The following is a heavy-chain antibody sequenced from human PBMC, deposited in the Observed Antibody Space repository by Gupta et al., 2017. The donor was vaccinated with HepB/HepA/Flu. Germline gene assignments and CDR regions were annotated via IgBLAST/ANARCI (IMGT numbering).Heavy chain of an antibody. V-gene: IGHV1-46*01. CDR3: AKGSDSTGYDPSD. CDR2: INPRGGST. D-gene: IGHD3-22*01. CDR1: GYSFTSYF. Sequence: QVQLVQSGAEVKKPGASVKVSCKASGYSFTSYFIHWVRQAPGQGLEWMGIINPRGGSTTYAQKFQDRIRMTRDTSTSTVYMELSSLESEDTAVYYCAKGSDSTGYDPSDWGQGTLVTVSS. J-gene: IGHJ4*02.